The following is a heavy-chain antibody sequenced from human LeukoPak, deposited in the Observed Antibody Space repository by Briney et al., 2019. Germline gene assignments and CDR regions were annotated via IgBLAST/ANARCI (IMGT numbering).Heavy chain of an antibody. CDR1: GYTFTGYY. CDR3: ASGYYDSSGYYPFDY. CDR2: INPNSGGT. Sequence: ASVKVSCKASGYTFTGYYMHWVRQAPGQGLEWMGWINPNSGGTNYAQKFQGRVTMTRDTSISTAYMELSRLRSDDTAVYYCASGYYDSSGYYPFDYWGQGTLVTVSS. D-gene: IGHD3-22*01. V-gene: IGHV1-2*02. J-gene: IGHJ4*02.